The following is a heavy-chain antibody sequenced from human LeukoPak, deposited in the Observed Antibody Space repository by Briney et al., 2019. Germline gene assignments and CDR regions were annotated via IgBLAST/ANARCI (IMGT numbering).Heavy chain of an antibody. V-gene: IGHV4-39*01. CDR3: SRQAEQWLVPNSFDY. CDR2: IYYSGST. CDR1: GGSISSSSYY. Sequence: PSETLSLTCTVSGGSISSSSYYWGWIRQPPGKGLEWIGSIYYSGSTYYNPSLKSRVTISVDTSKNQFSLKLSSVTAADTAVYYCSRQAEQWLVPNSFDYWGQGTLVTVSS. D-gene: IGHD6-19*01. J-gene: IGHJ4*02.